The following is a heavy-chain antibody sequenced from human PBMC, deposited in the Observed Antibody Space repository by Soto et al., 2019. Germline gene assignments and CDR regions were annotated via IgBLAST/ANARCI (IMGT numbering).Heavy chain of an antibody. J-gene: IGHJ6*02. V-gene: IGHV3-74*01. CDR3: ARGVHIVAFAQSYYYYGMDV. CDR1: GFTFSSYW. CDR2: INSDGSST. Sequence: GGSLRLSCAASGFTFSSYWMHWVRQAPGKGLVWVSRINSDGSSTSYADSVKGRFTISRDNAKNTLYLQMNSLRAEDTAVYYCARGVHIVAFAQSYYYYGMDVWGQGTTVTVSS. D-gene: IGHD5-12*01.